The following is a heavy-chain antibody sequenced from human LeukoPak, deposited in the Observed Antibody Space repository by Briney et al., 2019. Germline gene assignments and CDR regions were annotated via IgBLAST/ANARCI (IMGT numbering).Heavy chain of an antibody. CDR3: AELGITMIGGV. D-gene: IGHD3-10*02. J-gene: IGHJ6*04. V-gene: IGHV3-48*03. Sequence: GGSLRLSSAASGFTFSSYEMNWVRQAPGKGLEWVSYISSSGSTIYYADSVKGRFTISRDNAKNSLYLQMNSLRAEDTAVYYCAELGITMIGGVWGKGTTVTIPS. CDR1: GFTFSSYE. CDR2: ISSSGSTI.